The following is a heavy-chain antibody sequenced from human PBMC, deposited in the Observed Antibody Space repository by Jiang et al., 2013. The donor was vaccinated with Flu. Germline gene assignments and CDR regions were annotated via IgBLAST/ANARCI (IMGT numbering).Heavy chain of an antibody. Sequence: YNDYAVSVKSRITINPDTSKNQXSLQLNSVTPEDTAVYYCARDSRGLAYAFDIWGQGTMVTVSS. CDR3: ARDSRGLAYAFDI. V-gene: IGHV6-1*01. D-gene: IGHD2-2*01. CDR2: YN. J-gene: IGHJ3*02.